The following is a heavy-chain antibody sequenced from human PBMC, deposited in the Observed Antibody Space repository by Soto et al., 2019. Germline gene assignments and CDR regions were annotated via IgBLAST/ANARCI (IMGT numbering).Heavy chain of an antibody. V-gene: IGHV3-13*01. D-gene: IGHD1-26*01. CDR3: ERAPWEGYFDY. CDR1: GFTFSSYD. J-gene: IGHJ4*02. CDR2: IGTAGDT. Sequence: PGGSLRLSCAASGFTFSSYDMHWVRQATGKGLEWVSAIGTAGDTYYPGSVKGRFTISRENAKNSLYLQMNSLRAEDTAVYYCERAPWEGYFDYWGQGTLVTVSS.